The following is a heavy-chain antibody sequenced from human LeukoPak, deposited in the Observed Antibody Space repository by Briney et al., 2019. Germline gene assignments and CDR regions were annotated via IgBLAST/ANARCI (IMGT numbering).Heavy chain of an antibody. V-gene: IGHV3-7*01. CDR2: IKQDGSEK. J-gene: IGHJ3*02. Sequence: GGSLRLSCAASGFTFSSYWMSWVRQAPGKGLEWVANIKQDGSEKYYVDSVKGRFTISRDSAKNSLYLQMNSLRAEDTAVYYCARDKGEVVTPERAFDIWGQGTMVNVSS. D-gene: IGHD4-23*01. CDR3: ARDKGEVVTPERAFDI. CDR1: GFTFSSYW.